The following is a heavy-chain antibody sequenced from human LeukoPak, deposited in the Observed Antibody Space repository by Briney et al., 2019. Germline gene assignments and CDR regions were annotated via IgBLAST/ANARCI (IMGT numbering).Heavy chain of an antibody. J-gene: IGHJ4*02. Sequence: GGSLRLSCAASGFTFSSYEMSWVRQAPGKRLEWVSYIRGSGSTIYYADSVKGRFTISRDNARNSLYLQMNSLRAEDTALYYCARGGGEYTFGSFDYWGQGTLVTVSS. D-gene: IGHD3-16*01. CDR3: ARGGGEYTFGSFDY. V-gene: IGHV3-48*03. CDR2: IRGSGSTI. CDR1: GFTFSSYE.